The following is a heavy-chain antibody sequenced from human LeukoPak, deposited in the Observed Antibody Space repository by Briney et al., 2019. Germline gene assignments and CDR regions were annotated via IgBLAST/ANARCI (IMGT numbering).Heavy chain of an antibody. V-gene: IGHV1-18*01. Sequence: ASVKVSCKASGYPFTTYGIIWVRQASGQGLEWMGWISAYNGNTKYAQKLQGRVTMTTDTSTSTAYMELRSLRSDDTAVYYCARDSTSGYSPDWGQGTLVTVSS. CDR2: ISAYNGNT. D-gene: IGHD3-22*01. CDR3: ARDSTSGYSPD. J-gene: IGHJ4*02. CDR1: GYPFTTYG.